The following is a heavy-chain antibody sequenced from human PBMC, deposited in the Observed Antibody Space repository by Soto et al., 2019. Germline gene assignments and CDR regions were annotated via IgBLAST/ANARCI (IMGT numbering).Heavy chain of an antibody. D-gene: IGHD3-3*01. CDR2: ISYDGSNK. CDR1: GFTFSSYA. Sequence: GGSLRLSCAASGFTFSSYAMHWVRQAPGKGLEWVAVISYDGSNKYYADSVKGRFTISRDNSKNTLYLQMNSLRAEGTAVYYWARDPVHYDFWSGYNYNWFDPWGQGTLVTVSS. V-gene: IGHV3-30-3*01. CDR3: ARDPVHYDFWSGYNYNWFDP. J-gene: IGHJ5*02.